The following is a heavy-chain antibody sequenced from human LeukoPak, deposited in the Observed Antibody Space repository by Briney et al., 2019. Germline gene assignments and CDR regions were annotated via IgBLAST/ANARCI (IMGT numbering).Heavy chain of an antibody. CDR1: GDSVSSSSYY. J-gene: IGHJ4*02. V-gene: IGHV4-39*01. D-gene: IGHD3-10*01. CDR3: ARHATRMGLWFGELGN. CDR2: IYYRGNT. Sequence: SETLSLTCIVSGDSVSSSSYYWGWIRQPPGKGLEWIGSIYYRGNTYYNPSLESRVIVSVDTPENQISLKMRSVTAADTAVYYYARHATRMGLWFGELGNWGQGTQVTVSS.